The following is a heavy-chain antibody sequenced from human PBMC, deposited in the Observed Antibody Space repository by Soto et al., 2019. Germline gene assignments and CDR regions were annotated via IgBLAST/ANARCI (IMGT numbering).Heavy chain of an antibody. V-gene: IGHV4-39*01. CDR1: GGSISSSSYH. D-gene: IGHD1-1*01. J-gene: IGHJ4*02. CDR2: LYYTGST. CDR3: ATGTIGTFDS. Sequence: SETLSLTCAVSGGSISSSSYHWGRIRQPPGRGLEWIGHLYYTGSTYYTPSLKSRVNMSVDTSKNQFSLTLNSVSAADTAVYYCATGTIGTFDSWGQGILVTVSS.